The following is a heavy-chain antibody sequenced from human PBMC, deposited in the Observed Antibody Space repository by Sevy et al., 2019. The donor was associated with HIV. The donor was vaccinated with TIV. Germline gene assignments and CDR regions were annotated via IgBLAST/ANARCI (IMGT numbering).Heavy chain of an antibody. Sequence: SETLSLTCAVYGGSFSGYYWSWIRQPPGKGLEWIGEINHSGSTNYNPPLKSRVTISVDTSKNQFSLKLSSVTAADTAVYYCARVDTAMATGDYWGQGTLVTVSS. V-gene: IGHV4-34*01. CDR1: GGSFSGYY. CDR2: INHSGST. CDR3: ARVDTAMATGDY. D-gene: IGHD5-18*01. J-gene: IGHJ4*02.